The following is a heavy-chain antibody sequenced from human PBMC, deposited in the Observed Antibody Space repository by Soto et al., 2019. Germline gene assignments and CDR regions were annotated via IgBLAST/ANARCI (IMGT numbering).Heavy chain of an antibody. D-gene: IGHD2-15*01. J-gene: IGHJ6*02. CDR3: ATSEGDCGGGSCYNYFYYYGMDV. CDR1: GDTRTDFS. Sequence: ASVKVSCKVSGDTRTDFSMHWVGHAPGQRPGWRGWLSVGNGDTKYSQKLQGRVTITRDTSARTAYMELSNLRSEDTAVYYCATSEGDCGGGSCYNYFYYYGMDVWGQGTTVTVSS. CDR2: LSVGNGDT. V-gene: IGHV1-3*01.